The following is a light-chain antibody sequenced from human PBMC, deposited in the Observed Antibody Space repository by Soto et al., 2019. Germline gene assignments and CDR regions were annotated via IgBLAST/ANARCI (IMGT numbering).Light chain of an antibody. V-gene: IGLV2-14*01. CDR2: GVS. CDR3: SSHTISSALQV. CDR1: ISEFVVYNY. Sequence: QSVLTQPASVSGSPGQSITISCTGTISEFVVYNYVSWYQQHPGKAPKLMIYGVSNRPSGVSNRFSGFKSGNTASLTISGLQADEESDYYCSSHTISSALQVFGTGTKVTVL. J-gene: IGLJ1*01.